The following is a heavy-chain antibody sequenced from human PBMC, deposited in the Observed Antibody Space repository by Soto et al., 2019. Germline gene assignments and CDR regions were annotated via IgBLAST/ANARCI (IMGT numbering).Heavy chain of an antibody. D-gene: IGHD3-10*01. V-gene: IGHV1-58*01. J-gene: IGHJ5*02. CDR3: ARKLPVRGVTCWSDP. Sequence: SVKVSCKASGFTFTSSAVQWVRQARGQRLEWIGWIVVGSGNTNYAQKFQERVTITRDMSTSTAYMELSSLRSEDTAVYYCARKLPVRGVTCWSDPWGQGTLVTVSS. CDR1: GFTFTSSA. CDR2: IVVGSGNT.